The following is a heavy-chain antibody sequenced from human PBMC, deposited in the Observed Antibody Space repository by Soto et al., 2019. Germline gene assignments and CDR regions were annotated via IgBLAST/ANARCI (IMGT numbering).Heavy chain of an antibody. V-gene: IGHV3-30*18. CDR1: AFTLRSYG. Sequence: QVQLVESGGGAVQPGRSLRLSCTASAFTLRSYGMHWVRQAPGKGLEWVAVISHDGGNKYYADSVRGRFTISRDNSKNMIYLQMNSLRAEDTAVYYCAKDPASAAGTFFDYHYYMDVWGKGTTVTVSS. J-gene: IGHJ6*03. D-gene: IGHD6-13*01. CDR2: ISHDGGNK. CDR3: AKDPASAAGTFFDYHYYMDV.